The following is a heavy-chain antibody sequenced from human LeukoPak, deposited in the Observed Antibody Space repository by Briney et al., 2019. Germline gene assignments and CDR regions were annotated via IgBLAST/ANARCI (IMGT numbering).Heavy chain of an antibody. CDR1: GFTFSSYW. CDR2: ISWNSGTR. CDR3: AKATGDWYFDL. Sequence: PGGSLRLSCAASGFTFSSYWMHWVRQAPGKGLVWVSGISWNSGTRGYADSVKGRFTISRDNAKNSLYLQMNSLRPDDTAFYYCAKATGDWYFDLWGRGTLVTVSS. V-gene: IGHV3-9*01. J-gene: IGHJ2*01. D-gene: IGHD7-27*01.